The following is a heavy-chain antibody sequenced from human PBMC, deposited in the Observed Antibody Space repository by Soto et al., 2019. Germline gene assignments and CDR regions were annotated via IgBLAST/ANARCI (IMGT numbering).Heavy chain of an antibody. CDR1: GDSTSNSNYY. D-gene: IGHD4-4*01. Sequence: QLQLQESGPGLVKPSETLSLSCSVSGDSTSNSNYYWGWIPQPPGRGLEWVGSIDYYGNTYYNPSVKSRVSISVDTSKSQFSVRLTSVTAADTAVYYCVRGGKYRLQETYYFDYWGQGALVTVSS. V-gene: IGHV4-39*01. CDR2: IDYYGNT. CDR3: VRGGKYRLQETYYFDY. J-gene: IGHJ4*02.